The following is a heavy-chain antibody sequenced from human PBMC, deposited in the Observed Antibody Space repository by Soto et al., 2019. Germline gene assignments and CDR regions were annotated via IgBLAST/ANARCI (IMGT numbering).Heavy chain of an antibody. CDR3: ARGPRCTNGVCYYYYYYGMDV. D-gene: IGHD2-8*01. J-gene: IGHJ6*02. V-gene: IGHV4-34*01. CDR1: GGSFSGYY. CDR2: INHSGST. Sequence: QVQLQQWGAGLLKPSETLSLTCAVYGGSFSGYYWSWIRQPPGKGLEWIGEINHSGSTNYNPSFKRRVTISVDTSRNQFSPKLSPVTAADTAVYYCARGPRCTNGVCYYYYYYGMDVWGQGTTVTVSS.